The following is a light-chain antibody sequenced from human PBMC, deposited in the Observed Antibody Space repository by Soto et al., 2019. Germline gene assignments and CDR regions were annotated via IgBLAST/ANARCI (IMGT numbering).Light chain of an antibody. J-gene: IGKJ4*01. CDR2: KAS. V-gene: IGKV1-5*03. CDR1: QSISSW. Sequence: DIQMTQSPSTLSASVGDRVTITCRASQSISSWLAWYQQKPGKAPKLLIYKASSLESGVPSRFSGSGSGTEFTLTISSLQPEDFATYYCQQYNSYSFGGGTKVEIK. CDR3: QQYNSYS.